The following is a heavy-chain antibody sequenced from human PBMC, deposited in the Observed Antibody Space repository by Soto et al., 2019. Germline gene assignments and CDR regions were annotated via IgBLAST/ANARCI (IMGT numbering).Heavy chain of an antibody. CDR1: EYSFRIYW. D-gene: IGHD3-10*01. J-gene: IGHJ4*02. V-gene: IGHV5-10-1*01. CDR2: VDPNDSFA. CDR3: ARHQSGSGNSNFDF. Sequence: PGESLKISCQAFEYSFRIYWISWVRQKPGAGLEWMGRVDPNDSFATYSPSFEGHVSISVDKSTNIVYLQWRSLRASDTATYYCARHQSGSGNSNFDFWGQGTPVTVPQ.